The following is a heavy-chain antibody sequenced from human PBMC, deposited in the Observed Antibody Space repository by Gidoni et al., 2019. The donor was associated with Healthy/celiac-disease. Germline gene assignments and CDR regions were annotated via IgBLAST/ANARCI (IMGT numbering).Heavy chain of an antibody. CDR1: GGTFSRYA. D-gene: IGHD4-17*01. J-gene: IGHJ6*02. Sequence: QVQRVQAGAEVKKPGSSVKGSCKAAGGTFSRYAISWVRQAPGQGLEWMGGIIPIFGTANYAQKFQGRVTITADESTSTAYMELSSLRSEDTAVYYCARTTVTTFYYYGMDVWGQGTTVTVSS. CDR3: ARTTVTTFYYYGMDV. V-gene: IGHV1-69*01. CDR2: IIPIFGTA.